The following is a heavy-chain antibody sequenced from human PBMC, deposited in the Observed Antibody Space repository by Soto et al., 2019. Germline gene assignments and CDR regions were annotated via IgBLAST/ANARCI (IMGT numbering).Heavy chain of an antibody. CDR3: TRHGSGDYFLFDP. V-gene: IGHV3-74*01. CDR1: GFTFSSFW. J-gene: IGHJ5*02. D-gene: IGHD4-17*01. CDR2: ASPDGTST. Sequence: PGGSLRLSCAASGFTFSSFWMHWVRQAPGKGLEWVSRASPDGTSTSYADSVKGRFTISRDNAKNTLFMQMSSLRAEDTAVYYCTRHGSGDYFLFDPWGQGTLVTVSS.